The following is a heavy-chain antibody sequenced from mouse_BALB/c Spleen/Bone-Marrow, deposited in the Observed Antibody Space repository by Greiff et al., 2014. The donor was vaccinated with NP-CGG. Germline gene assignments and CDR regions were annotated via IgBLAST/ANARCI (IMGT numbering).Heavy chain of an antibody. CDR3: ARHYGYVDAMDY. D-gene: IGHD1-2*01. Sequence: EVQLVESGGGLVKPGESLKFSCAASGITVSSYTMSWVRQTPEKRLEWVASITGGGTTYYPDSEKGRFTISRDNARNILYLQVSSLRSEDTAIYYCARHYGYVDAMDYWGKGTSVTVSS. CDR1: GITVSSYT. V-gene: IGHV5-6-5*01. J-gene: IGHJ4*01. CDR2: ITGGGTT.